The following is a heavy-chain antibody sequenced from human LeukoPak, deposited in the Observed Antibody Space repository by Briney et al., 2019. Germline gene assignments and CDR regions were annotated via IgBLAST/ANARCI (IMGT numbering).Heavy chain of an antibody. CDR3: VRDGEGVAISVNYWFDP. J-gene: IGHJ5*02. CDR2: MNPNNGNT. D-gene: IGHD3-10*01. CDR1: GFTVTSYD. Sequence: ASVKVSCRASGFTVTSYDINWVRQASGQGLEWMGWMNPNNGNTGYAQKFQGRVTMTRDTSISTAYMELRGLRSEDTAAYYCVRDGEGVAISVNYWFDPWGQGTLVTVSS. V-gene: IGHV1-8*01.